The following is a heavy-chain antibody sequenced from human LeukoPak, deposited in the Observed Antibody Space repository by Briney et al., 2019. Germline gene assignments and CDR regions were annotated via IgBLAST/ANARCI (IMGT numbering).Heavy chain of an antibody. J-gene: IGHJ4*02. D-gene: IGHD2-8*01. CDR2: IYPGDSHT. Sequence: GESLKISCKGSGYSFTSYWIGWVRQMPGKGLEWMGIIYPGDSHTRYSPSFQGQVTISTDKSTSTAYLQWSSLQASDTAMYYCARRYCTNGVCSFFDHWGQGTLVTVSS. CDR1: GYSFTSYW. V-gene: IGHV5-51*01. CDR3: ARRYCTNGVCSFFDH.